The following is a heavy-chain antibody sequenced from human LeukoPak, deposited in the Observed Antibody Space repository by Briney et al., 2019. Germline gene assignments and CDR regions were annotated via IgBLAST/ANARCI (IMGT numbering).Heavy chain of an antibody. D-gene: IGHD2-2*01. CDR3: AKEAQGCSITSCYFDS. CDR1: GFTFSNYA. J-gene: IGHJ4*02. Sequence: SGGSLRLSCAASGFTFSNYAMSWVRQAPGKGLEWVSAISGSGGNTYYADSVNGRFTISRDNSKNTLFLQMNSLRAEDTAVYYCAKEAQGCSITSCYFDSWGQGTLVTVSS. CDR2: ISGSGGNT. V-gene: IGHV3-23*01.